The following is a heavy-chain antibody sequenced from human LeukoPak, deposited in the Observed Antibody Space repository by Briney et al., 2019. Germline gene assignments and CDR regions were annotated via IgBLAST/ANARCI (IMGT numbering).Heavy chain of an antibody. V-gene: IGHV4-4*09. CDR3: ARRGVGFDP. CDR1: GDSISSSY. CDR2: IYTSGST. D-gene: IGHD1-26*01. Sequence: SETLSLTCTVSGDSISSSYWSWIRQPPGKGLEWIGYIYTSGSTNYIPSLKSRVTISVDTSKNQFSLKLSSVTAADTAVYYCARRGVGFDPWGQGTLVTVSS. J-gene: IGHJ5*02.